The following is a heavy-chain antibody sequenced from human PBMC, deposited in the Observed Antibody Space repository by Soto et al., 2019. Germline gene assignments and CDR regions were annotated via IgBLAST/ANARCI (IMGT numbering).Heavy chain of an antibody. J-gene: IGHJ4*02. CDR1: GFTFDDYA. V-gene: IGHV3-9*01. CDR2: ISWNSGSI. CDR3: AKGYDFWSGTIDY. D-gene: IGHD3-3*01. Sequence: EVQLVESGGGLVQPGRSLRLSCAASGFTFDDYAMHWVRQAPGKGLEWVSGISWNSGSIGYADSVKGRFTISRDNVNNSLYLQMNSLRAEDTALYYCAKGYDFWSGTIDYWGQGTLVTVSS.